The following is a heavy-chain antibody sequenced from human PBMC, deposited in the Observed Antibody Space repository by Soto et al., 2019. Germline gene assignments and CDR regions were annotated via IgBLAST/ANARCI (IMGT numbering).Heavy chain of an antibody. CDR1: GGSISSYD. CDR2: IYYSGST. CDR3: ARAKKGSSSWYRGAGYYYGMDV. Sequence: SETLSLTCTVSGGSISSYDGSWIRQPPGKGLEWIGYIYYSGSTNYNPSLKSRVTISVDTSKNQFSLKLSSVTAADTAVYYCARAKKGSSSWYRGAGYYYGMDVWGQGTTGTVSS. J-gene: IGHJ6*02. V-gene: IGHV4-59*01. D-gene: IGHD6-13*01.